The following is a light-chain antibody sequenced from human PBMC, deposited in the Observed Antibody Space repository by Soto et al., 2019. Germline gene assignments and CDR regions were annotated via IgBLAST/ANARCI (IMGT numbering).Light chain of an antibody. CDR1: ISNIGGNT. Sequence: QSVLTQPPSASGTPGQRVTISCSGSISNIGGNTVNWYQQVTGTAPKLLIYRDDQRPSGVPDRFSGSKSATSASLAISGLQSEDEADYYCAAWDDGLNGWVFGGGTKLTVL. J-gene: IGLJ3*02. V-gene: IGLV1-44*01. CDR3: AAWDDGLNGWV. CDR2: RDD.